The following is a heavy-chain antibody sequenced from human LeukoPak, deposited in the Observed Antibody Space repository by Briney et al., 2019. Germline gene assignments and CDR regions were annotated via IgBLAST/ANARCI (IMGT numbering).Heavy chain of an antibody. CDR2: IYTSGST. CDR1: GGSISSYC. J-gene: IGHJ5*02. Sequence: SETLSLTCTVSGGSISSYCWSWIRQPAGKGLEWIGRIYTSGSTNYNPSLKSRVTMSVDTSKNQFSLKLSSVTAADTAVYYCARVSTPRNWFDPWGQGTLVTVSS. V-gene: IGHV4-4*07. CDR3: ARVSTPRNWFDP.